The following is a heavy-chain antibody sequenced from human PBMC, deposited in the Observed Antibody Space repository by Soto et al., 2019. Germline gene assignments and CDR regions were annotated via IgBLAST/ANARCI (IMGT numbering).Heavy chain of an antibody. CDR2: ISYDGSNK. CDR1: GFTFGSYG. Sequence: GGSLRLSCAASGFTFGSYGMHWVRQAPGKGLEWVAIISYDGSNKYYADSVKGRLTISRDNSKNTLYLQMNSLRAEDTAVYYCAKDSSSDYYDSSGYYSWSQGTLVTVSS. D-gene: IGHD3-22*01. V-gene: IGHV3-30*18. J-gene: IGHJ4*02. CDR3: AKDSSSDYYDSSGYYS.